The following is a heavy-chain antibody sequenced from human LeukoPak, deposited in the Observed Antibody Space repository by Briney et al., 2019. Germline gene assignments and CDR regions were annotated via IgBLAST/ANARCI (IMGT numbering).Heavy chain of an antibody. V-gene: IGHV4-59*01. D-gene: IGHD2-2*01. CDR2: VYYTGTT. J-gene: IGHJ4*02. Sequence: SETLSLTCTVSGDSISPYYWNWTRQPPGKGLEWIGYVYYTGTTNYSPSLKSRVTISLDTSKNQFSLKLRTVTAADTAMYYCARTSPDCRTTTCYGVWGQGTLVTVSS. CDR3: ARTSPDCRTTTCYGV. CDR1: GDSISPYY.